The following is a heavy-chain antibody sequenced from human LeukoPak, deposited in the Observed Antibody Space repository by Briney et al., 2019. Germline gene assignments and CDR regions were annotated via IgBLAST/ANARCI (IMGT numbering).Heavy chain of an antibody. CDR3: AKDLSRRYSSSWYEGWFDP. Sequence: GGSLRLSCAASGFTFSSYAMSWVRQAPGKGLEWVSAISGSGGSTYYADSVKGRFTISRDNSKNTLYLQMNSLRAEDTAVYYCAKDLSRRYSSSWYEGWFDPWGQGTLVTVSS. D-gene: IGHD6-13*01. CDR2: ISGSGGST. V-gene: IGHV3-23*01. J-gene: IGHJ5*02. CDR1: GFTFSSYA.